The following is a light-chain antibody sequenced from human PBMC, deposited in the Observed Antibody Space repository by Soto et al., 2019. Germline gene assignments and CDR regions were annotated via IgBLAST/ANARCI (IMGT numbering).Light chain of an antibody. Sequence: EILMTQSPDTLSVSPGESATLSCRASQRVYSNLAWYQQRPGQAPRLLIYGASSRATGIPDRFSGSGSGTDLTLTISRLEPEDFAVYYCQQYDNSAWTFGQGTKVDIK. V-gene: IGKV3-20*01. CDR3: QQYDNSAWT. J-gene: IGKJ1*01. CDR1: QRVYSN. CDR2: GAS.